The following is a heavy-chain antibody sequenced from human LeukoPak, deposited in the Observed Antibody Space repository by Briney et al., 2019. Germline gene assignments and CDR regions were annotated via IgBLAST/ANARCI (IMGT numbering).Heavy chain of an antibody. V-gene: IGHV3-23*01. Sequence: GGSLRLSCAASGFTFSSYAMSWVSQAPGKGLEWVSAISGSGGSTYYADSGKGRFTISRDNAKNTLYLQMNSLRAQDTAVYYCAKDLAAVGTGYWGQGTLVTVSS. J-gene: IGHJ4*02. CDR1: GFTFSSYA. D-gene: IGHD6-13*01. CDR3: AKDLAAVGTGY. CDR2: ISGSGGST.